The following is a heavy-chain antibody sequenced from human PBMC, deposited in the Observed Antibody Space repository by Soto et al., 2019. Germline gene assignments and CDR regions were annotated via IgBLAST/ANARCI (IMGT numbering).Heavy chain of an antibody. CDR2: IRGSGSTK. D-gene: IGHD2-15*01. V-gene: IGHV3-11*01. CDR3: ARARPDIVVVVRETPGYYGMDV. Sequence: QVQLVESGGGLVKPGGSLRLSCAASGFSFSDYYMSWIRQAPGKGLEWVSYIRGSGSTKYYADSVKGRFTISRDNAKNSLYLQMNSLRAEDTAVYYCARARPDIVVVVRETPGYYGMDVWGQGTTVTVSS. J-gene: IGHJ6*02. CDR1: GFSFSDYY.